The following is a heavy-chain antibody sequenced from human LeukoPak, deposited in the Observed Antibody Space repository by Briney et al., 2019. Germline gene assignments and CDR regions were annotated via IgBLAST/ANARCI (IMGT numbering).Heavy chain of an antibody. J-gene: IGHJ4*02. D-gene: IGHD3-16*02. V-gene: IGHV3-48*01. CDR1: GFTFSSYS. Sequence: PGGSLRLSCAASGFTFSSYSMNWVRQAPGKGLEWVSYISSSSSTIYYADSVKGRFTISRDNAKNSLYLQMNSLRAEDTAVYYCARALLYSSSRRGVGFDYWGQGTLVTVSS. CDR3: ARALLYSSSRRGVGFDY. CDR2: ISSSSSTI.